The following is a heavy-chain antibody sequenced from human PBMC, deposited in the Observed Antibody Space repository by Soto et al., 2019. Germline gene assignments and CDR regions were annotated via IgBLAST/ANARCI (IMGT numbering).Heavy chain of an antibody. CDR1: GFTFSTYW. Sequence: PGGSLRLSCAATGFTFSTYWVHWVRQAPGKGLVWVSRINSDGSSTSYADSVKGRFTISRDNAKNTLYLQMNSLRAEDTAVYYCARGGSSSDWFDPWSQGTLVTVSS. V-gene: IGHV3-74*01. J-gene: IGHJ5*02. D-gene: IGHD6-6*01. CDR2: INSDGSST. CDR3: ARGGSSSDWFDP.